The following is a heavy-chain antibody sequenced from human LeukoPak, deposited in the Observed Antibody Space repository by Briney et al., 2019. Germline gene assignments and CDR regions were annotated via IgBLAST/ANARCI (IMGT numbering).Heavy chain of an antibody. Sequence: ASVKVSCKASGGTFRNYVISWVRQAPGQGLEWMGGIIPIFGAANCGQSSQGRVTITADESTSTAYMELSSLRSEDTAVYYCASAHTAMASGDYWGQGTLVTVSS. D-gene: IGHD5-18*01. J-gene: IGHJ4*02. CDR3: ASAHTAMASGDY. CDR2: IIPIFGAA. CDR1: GGTFRNYV. V-gene: IGHV1-69*13.